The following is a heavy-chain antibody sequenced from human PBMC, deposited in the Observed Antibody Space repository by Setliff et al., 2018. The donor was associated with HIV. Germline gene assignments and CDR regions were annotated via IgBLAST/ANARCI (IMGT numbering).Heavy chain of an antibody. CDR2: ISYSGRT. CDR3: TRRRGVRDSSGWYGISWFDP. Sequence: SETLSLTCSVSGGSISSSNYYWGWIRQPPGKGLQWIGSISYSGRTYYNPSLKSRLTISADTSKNQFSLKLTSVTASDTAVYYCTRRRGVRDSSGWYGISWFDPWGQGTLVTVSS. D-gene: IGHD6-19*01. V-gene: IGHV4-39*01. CDR1: GGSISSSNYY. J-gene: IGHJ5*02.